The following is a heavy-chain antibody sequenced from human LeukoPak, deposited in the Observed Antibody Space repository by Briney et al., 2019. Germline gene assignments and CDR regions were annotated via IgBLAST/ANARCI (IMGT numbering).Heavy chain of an antibody. CDR2: INHSGST. Sequence: SETLSLTCAVYGGSFSGYNWSWIRQPPGKGLEWIGEINHSGSTNYNPSLKSRVTISVDTSKNQFSLKLSSVTAADTAVYYCARGRYDFWSGSGPYYFDYWGQGSLISVSS. CDR1: GGSFSGYN. D-gene: IGHD3-3*01. CDR3: ARGRYDFWSGSGPYYFDY. J-gene: IGHJ4*02. V-gene: IGHV4-34*01.